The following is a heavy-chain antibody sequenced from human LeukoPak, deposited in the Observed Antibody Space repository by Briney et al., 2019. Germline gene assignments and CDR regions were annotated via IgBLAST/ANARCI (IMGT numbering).Heavy chain of an antibody. J-gene: IGHJ5*02. V-gene: IGHV1-18*04. CDR2: ISAYNGNT. CDR3: ARTQSDTTGTTGFDP. D-gene: IGHD1-1*01. CDR1: GYTFTSYN. Sequence: ASVKVSCKASGYTFTSYNMHWVRQAPGQGLEWMGWISAYNGNTNYAQKLQGRVTMTTDTSTSTAYMELRSLRSDDTAVYYCARTQSDTTGTTGFDPWGQGTLVTVSS.